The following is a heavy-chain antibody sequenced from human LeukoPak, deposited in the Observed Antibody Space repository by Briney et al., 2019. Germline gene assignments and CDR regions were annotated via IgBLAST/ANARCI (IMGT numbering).Heavy chain of an antibody. CDR1: GCTFTGYY. CDR3: ARASSDDTAMATPFAY. CDR2: IIPIFGTA. D-gene: IGHD5-18*01. Sequence: GASVKVSCKASGCTFTGYYMHWVRQAPGQGLEWMGGIIPIFGTANYAQKFQGRVTITADESTSTAYMELSSLRSEDTAVYYCARASSDDTAMATPFAYWGQGTLVTVSS. V-gene: IGHV1-69*13. J-gene: IGHJ4*02.